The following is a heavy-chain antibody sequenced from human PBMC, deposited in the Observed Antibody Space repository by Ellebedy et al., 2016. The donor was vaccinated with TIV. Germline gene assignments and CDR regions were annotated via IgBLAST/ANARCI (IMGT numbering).Heavy chain of an antibody. Sequence: GGSLRLSXAASGFTFSMYWMTWVRQAPGKGLEWVANIKQDGSENYYVDSVKGRFTISRDNAKNSLYLQMNRLRAEDTAVYYCARVGNVVIPAANPYNYMDVWGKGTTVTVYS. D-gene: IGHD2-2*01. J-gene: IGHJ6*03. CDR2: IKQDGSEN. V-gene: IGHV3-7*01. CDR3: ARVGNVVIPAANPYNYMDV. CDR1: GFTFSMYW.